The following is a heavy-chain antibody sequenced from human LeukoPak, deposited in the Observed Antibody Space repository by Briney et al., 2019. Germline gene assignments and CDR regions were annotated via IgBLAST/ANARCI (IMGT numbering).Heavy chain of an antibody. Sequence: GGSLRLSCAASGFTFSNFGMHWVRQAPGKGLEWVANIKQDGSDKYYVDSVKGRFTISRDNAKNSLYLQMNSLRDEDTAVYYCARGGYSSSWLLFDYWGQGTLVTVSS. J-gene: IGHJ4*02. V-gene: IGHV3-7*01. CDR3: ARGGYSSSWLLFDY. CDR2: IKQDGSDK. CDR1: GFTFSNFG. D-gene: IGHD6-13*01.